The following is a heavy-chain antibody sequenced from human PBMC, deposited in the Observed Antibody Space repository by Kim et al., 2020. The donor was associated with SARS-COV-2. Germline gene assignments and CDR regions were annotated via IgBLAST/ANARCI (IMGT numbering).Heavy chain of an antibody. Sequence: GGSLRLSCAASGFTFSDYYMSWIRQAPGKGLEWVSYISSSSNNTNYADSVKGRFTISRDNAKNSLYLQMNSLRAEDTAVYYSARDAADAPMVLVNWYFD. CDR1: GFTFSDYY. CDR2: ISSSSNNT. D-gene: IGHD5-18*01. CDR3: ARDAADAPMVLVNWYFD. V-gene: IGHV3-11*06. J-gene: IGHJ2*01.